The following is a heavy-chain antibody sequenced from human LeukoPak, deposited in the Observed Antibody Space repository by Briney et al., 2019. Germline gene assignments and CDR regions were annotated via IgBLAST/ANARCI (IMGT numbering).Heavy chain of an antibody. CDR1: GFSVSNNY. CDR3: ARGGGGGNPFDY. D-gene: IGHD4-23*01. J-gene: IGHJ4*02. CDR2: IYSDGNT. V-gene: IGHV3-53*01. Sequence: GGSLRLSCAVSGFSVSNNYMSWVRQAPEKGLAWVSVIYSDGNTYYAESVKGRFTISRDNSKNTLYLQMNSLRAEDTAVYYCARGGGGGNPFDYWGQGALVTVSS.